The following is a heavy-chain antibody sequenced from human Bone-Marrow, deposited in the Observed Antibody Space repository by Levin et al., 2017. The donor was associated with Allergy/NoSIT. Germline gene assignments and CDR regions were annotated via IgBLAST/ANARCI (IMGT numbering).Heavy chain of an antibody. J-gene: IGHJ3*01. CDR3: VRHGVNAFDV. V-gene: IGHV4-4*02. CDR1: GASISRTNW. CDR2: VYYNGNT. D-gene: IGHD4-17*01. Sequence: SETLSLTCAVSGASISRTNWWSWVRQPPGKGLEWIGEVYYNGNTNSRPSLKSRVTISVDTSKNQFSLNLKSVTAADAAVYYCVRHGVNAFDVWGPGTMVTVSS.